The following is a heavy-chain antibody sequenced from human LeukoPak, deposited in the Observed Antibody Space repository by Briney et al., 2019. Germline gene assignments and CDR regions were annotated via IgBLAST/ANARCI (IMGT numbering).Heavy chain of an antibody. V-gene: IGHV3-30*18. D-gene: IGHD4-23*01. Sequence: PGGSLRLSCAASGFTFSSYGMHWVRQAPGKGLEWVAVISYDGSNKYYADSVKGRFTISRDNSKNTLYLQMNSLRADDTAVYYCAQNYGGNSQAWFDPWGQGTLVTVSS. J-gene: IGHJ5*02. CDR1: GFTFSSYG. CDR3: AQNYGGNSQAWFDP. CDR2: ISYDGSNK.